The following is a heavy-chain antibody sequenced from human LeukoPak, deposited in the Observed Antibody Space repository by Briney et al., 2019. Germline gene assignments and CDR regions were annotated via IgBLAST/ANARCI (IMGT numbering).Heavy chain of an antibody. Sequence: GGSLRLSCAASGFTFNTYPMHWVRQAPGKGLEYLSGISINGGSTSYASSVKGRFTISRDNSKNTLYLQMGSLRSDDTAVYYCARGSYGDSPAYNWFDPWGQGTLVTVSS. J-gene: IGHJ5*02. D-gene: IGHD4-17*01. V-gene: IGHV3-64*01. CDR1: GFTFNTYP. CDR3: ARGSYGDSPAYNWFDP. CDR2: ISINGGST.